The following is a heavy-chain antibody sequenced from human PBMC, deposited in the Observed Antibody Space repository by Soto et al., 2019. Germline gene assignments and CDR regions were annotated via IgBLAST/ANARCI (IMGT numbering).Heavy chain of an antibody. CDR1: GFTFNTAW. CDR3: TAGSPFNY. CDR2: IKGKPDGGAT. V-gene: IGHV3-15*01. Sequence: PGGSLRLSCVASGFTFNTAWLTWVRQAPGKGLEWVGRIKGKPDGGATDYAAPVEGRFTISRDDSQNTVFLQMNSLKTDDTAVYYCTAGSPFNYWGPGTLVTVSS. J-gene: IGHJ4*02.